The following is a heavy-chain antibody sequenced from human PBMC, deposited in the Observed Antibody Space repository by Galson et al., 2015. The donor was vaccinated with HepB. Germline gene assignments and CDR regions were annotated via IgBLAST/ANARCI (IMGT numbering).Heavy chain of an antibody. CDR2: VSASGGGA. J-gene: IGHJ4*02. CDR1: GFTFSSYA. CDR3: AKPPWTVFGVVSRKAYYFDH. V-gene: IGHV3-23*01. Sequence: SLRLSCAASGFTFSSYAMHWVRQAPGKGLEWVSSVSASGGGAHYADPVKGRFPVSRDNSKNTPYLQMKSLRAEDTAVYYCAKPPWTVFGVVSRKAYYFDHWGRGTLVTVSS. D-gene: IGHD3-3*01.